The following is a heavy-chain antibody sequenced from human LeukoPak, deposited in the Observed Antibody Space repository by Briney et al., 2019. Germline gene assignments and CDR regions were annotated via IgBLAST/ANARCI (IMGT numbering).Heavy chain of an antibody. V-gene: IGHV4-61*02. CDR1: GGSISSGSYY. CDR3: ARDGYSYGYGEKLGYYYYYMDV. CDR2: IYTSGST. D-gene: IGHD5-18*01. Sequence: SETLFLTCTVSGGSISSGSYYWSWIRQPAGKGLEWIGRIYTSGSTNYNPSLKSRVTISVDTSKNQFSLKLNSVTAADTAVYYCARDGYSYGYGEKLGYYYYYMDVWGKGTTVTVSS. J-gene: IGHJ6*03.